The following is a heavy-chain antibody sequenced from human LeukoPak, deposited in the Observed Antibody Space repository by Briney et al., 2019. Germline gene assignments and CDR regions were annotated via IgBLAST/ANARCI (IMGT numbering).Heavy chain of an antibody. CDR3: AKNLANWGNLDY. V-gene: IGHV3-9*01. CDR2: ISWNSGSI. J-gene: IGHJ4*02. D-gene: IGHD7-27*01. CDR1: GFTFYDYA. Sequence: GGSLRLSCAASGFTFYDYAMHWVRQAPGKGLEWVSGISWNSGSIVYADSVKGRFTISRDNSENTLYLQMNSLRAEDTALYSCAKNLANWGNLDYWGQGTLVTVSS.